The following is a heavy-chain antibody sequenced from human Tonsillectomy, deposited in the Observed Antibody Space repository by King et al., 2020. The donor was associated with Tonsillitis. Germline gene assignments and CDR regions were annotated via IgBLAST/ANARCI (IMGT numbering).Heavy chain of an antibody. CDR2: INHSGST. CDR1: GGSFSGYY. CDR3: ARCQNPRYYYDSSGYWGV. J-gene: IGHJ6*02. Sequence: HVQLQQWGAGLLKPSETLSLTCAVYGGSFSGYYWSWIRQPPGKGLEWIGEINHSGSTNYNPSLKSRVTISVDTSKKQFSLKLSSVTAADTAVYYCARCQNPRYYYDSSGYWGVWGQGTTVTVSS. D-gene: IGHD3-22*01. V-gene: IGHV4-34*01.